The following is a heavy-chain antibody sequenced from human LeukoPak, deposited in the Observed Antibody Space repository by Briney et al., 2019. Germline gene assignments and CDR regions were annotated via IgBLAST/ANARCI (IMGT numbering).Heavy chain of an antibody. D-gene: IGHD2-8*01. Sequence: SQTLSLTFAISGDSISSNSAAWDWIRQSPSRGLEWLGRTYYRSKWYNGYAVSVKSRITINPDTSKNQFSLQLNSVTPEDAAMYYCARSFNGFIDSWGQGTLVTVSS. CDR3: ARSFNGFIDS. V-gene: IGHV6-1*01. CDR2: TYYRSKWYN. J-gene: IGHJ4*02. CDR1: GDSISSNSAA.